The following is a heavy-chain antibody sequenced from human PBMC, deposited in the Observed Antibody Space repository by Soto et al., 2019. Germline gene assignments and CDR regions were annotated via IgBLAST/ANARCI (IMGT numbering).Heavy chain of an antibody. CDR3: AKDQDPMVRGVIIISPYGMDV. CDR2: ISGSGGST. J-gene: IGHJ6*02. Sequence: GGSLRLSCAASGFTFSSYAMSWVRQAPGKGLEWVSAISGSGGSTYYADSVKGRFTISRDNSKNTLYLQMNSLRAEDTAVYYCAKDQDPMVRGVIIISPYGMDVWGQGTTVTVSS. CDR1: GFTFSSYA. D-gene: IGHD3-10*01. V-gene: IGHV3-23*01.